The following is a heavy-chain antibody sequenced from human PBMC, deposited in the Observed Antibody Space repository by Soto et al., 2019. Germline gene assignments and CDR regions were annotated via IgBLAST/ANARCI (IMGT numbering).Heavy chain of an antibody. CDR1: GGSFSGYY. CDR2: INHSGST. V-gene: IGHV4-34*01. Sequence: SETLSLTCAVYGGSFSGYYWSWIRQPPGKGLEWIGEINHSGSTNYNPSLKSRVTISVDTSKNRFSLKLSSVTAADTAVYYCARAKRSLGINSRYYGMDVWGQGTTVTVSS. CDR3: ARAKRSLGINSRYYGMDV. D-gene: IGHD1-1*01. J-gene: IGHJ6*02.